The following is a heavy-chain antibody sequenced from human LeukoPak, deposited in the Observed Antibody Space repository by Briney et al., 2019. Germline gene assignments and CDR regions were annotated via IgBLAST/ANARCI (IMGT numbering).Heavy chain of an antibody. CDR2: ISRSSSYT. CDR1: GFTFSSYS. CDR3: AKGFYCSSSTCLDY. D-gene: IGHD2-2*01. Sequence: GGSLRLSCAASGFTFSSYSMNWVRQAPGKGLEWVSSISRSSSYTYYADSLKGRFTISRDNAKNTLYLQMNSLRAEDTAVYYCAKGFYCSSSTCLDYWGQGTLVTVSS. J-gene: IGHJ4*02. V-gene: IGHV3-21*04.